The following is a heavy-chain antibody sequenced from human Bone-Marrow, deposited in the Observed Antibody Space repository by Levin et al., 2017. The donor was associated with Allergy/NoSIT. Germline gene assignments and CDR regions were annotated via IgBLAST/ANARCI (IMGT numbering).Heavy chain of an antibody. CDR2: TYYGGNS. CDR3: ARGGKFLAPYTFYDF. Sequence: KSSETLSLTCTVSGDSISTTTYYWGWIRQPPGKGLEWIGTTYYGGNSYYSPSLESRVTISVDTSKNHISLRLTSVTAADTAFYYCARGGKFLAPYTFYDFWGQGTLVSVSS. V-gene: IGHV4-39*07. J-gene: IGHJ4*02. CDR1: GDSISTTTYY. D-gene: IGHD3-16*01.